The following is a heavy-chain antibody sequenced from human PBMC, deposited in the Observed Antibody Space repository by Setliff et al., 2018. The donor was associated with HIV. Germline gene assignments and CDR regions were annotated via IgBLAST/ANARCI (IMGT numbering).Heavy chain of an antibody. J-gene: IGHJ4*02. D-gene: IGHD6-19*01. CDR1: GDSISSSSYY. CDR2: VYYSGST. Sequence: SETLSLTCTVSGDSISSSSYYWGWIRQTPGKGLEWIGSVYYSGSTSYTPSLKSRVTISGDTSKNQFSLNLRSVTAADTAVYYCAGGRAVALDQWGQGTLVTVSS. V-gene: IGHV4-39*02. CDR3: AGGRAVALDQ.